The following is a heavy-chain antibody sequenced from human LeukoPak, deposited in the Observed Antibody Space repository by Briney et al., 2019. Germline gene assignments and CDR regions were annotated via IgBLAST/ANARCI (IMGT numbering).Heavy chain of an antibody. CDR2: IKQDGSEK. Sequence: GGSPRLSCAASGFTISSYWMSWVRQAPGKGLEWVANIKQDGSEKYYVDSVKGRFTISRDNAKNSLYLQMNSLRAEDTAVYYCAREGRNYFDYWGQGTLVTVSS. CDR3: AREGRNYFDY. V-gene: IGHV3-7*01. CDR1: GFTISSYW. J-gene: IGHJ4*02.